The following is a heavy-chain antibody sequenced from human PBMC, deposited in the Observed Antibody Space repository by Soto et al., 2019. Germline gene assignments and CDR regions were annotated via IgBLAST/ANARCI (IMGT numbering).Heavy chain of an antibody. Sequence: VGSLRLSCAASGFTFSSYGMHWVRQAPGKGLEWVAVIWYDGSNKYYADSVKGRFTISRDNSKNTLYLQMNSLGAEDTAVYYCARDPYSYGSFYYFDYWGQGTLVTVSS. J-gene: IGHJ4*02. CDR2: IWYDGSNK. CDR1: GFTFSSYG. CDR3: ARDPYSYGSFYYFDY. V-gene: IGHV3-33*01. D-gene: IGHD5-18*01.